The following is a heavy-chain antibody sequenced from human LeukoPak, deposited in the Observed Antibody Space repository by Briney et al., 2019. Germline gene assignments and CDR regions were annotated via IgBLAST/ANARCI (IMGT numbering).Heavy chain of an antibody. Sequence: SETLSLTCTVSGGSISSYYWSWLRQPPGKGLEWIGYIYYSGGTNYNPSLKSRVTISVDTSKNQFSLKLSSVTAADTAVYYCARHRAMIEYYYYGMDVWGQGTTVTVSS. CDR2: IYYSGGT. D-gene: IGHD3-22*01. CDR1: GGSISSYY. J-gene: IGHJ6*02. V-gene: IGHV4-59*08. CDR3: ARHRAMIEYYYYGMDV.